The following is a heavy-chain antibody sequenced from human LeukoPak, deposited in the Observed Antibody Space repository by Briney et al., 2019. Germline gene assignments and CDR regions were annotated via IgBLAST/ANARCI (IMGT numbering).Heavy chain of an antibody. CDR1: GFTFSSYG. D-gene: IGHD3-9*01. Sequence: GGSLRLSCAASGFTFSSYGMHWVRQAPGKGLEWVAVISYDGSNKYYADSVKGRFTISRDNSKNKLYLQMNSLRAEDTAVYYCAKQRAGRYDILTGYYRHHYFDYWGQGTMVTVSS. J-gene: IGHJ4*02. CDR3: AKQRAGRYDILTGYYRHHYFDY. V-gene: IGHV3-30*18. CDR2: ISYDGSNK.